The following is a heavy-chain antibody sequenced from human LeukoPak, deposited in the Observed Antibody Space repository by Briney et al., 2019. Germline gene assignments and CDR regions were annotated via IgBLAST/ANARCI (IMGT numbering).Heavy chain of an antibody. CDR2: IIPIFGTA. V-gene: IGHV1-69*05. J-gene: IGHJ3*02. D-gene: IGHD5-18*01. Sequence: ASVKVSCKAPGGTFSSYAISWVRQAPGQGLEWMGRIIPIFGTANYAQKFQGRVTITTDESTSTAYMELSSLRSEDTAVYYCARVGVDTAMVDAFDIWGQGTMVTVSS. CDR1: GGTFSSYA. CDR3: ARVGVDTAMVDAFDI.